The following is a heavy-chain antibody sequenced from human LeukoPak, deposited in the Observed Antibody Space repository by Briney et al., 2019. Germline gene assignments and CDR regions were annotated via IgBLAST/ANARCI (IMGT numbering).Heavy chain of an antibody. V-gene: IGHV3-48*02. Sequence: PGGSLILSCAASGFTFSTYSMNWVRQAPGKGLEWVSYISSSSITIYYADSVKGRFTISRDNAKNSLYLQMNSLRDEDTAVYYCARDRYCSSTTCYVGYWGQGTLVTVSS. D-gene: IGHD2-2*01. CDR3: ARDRYCSSTTCYVGY. CDR2: ISSSSITI. J-gene: IGHJ4*02. CDR1: GFTFSTYS.